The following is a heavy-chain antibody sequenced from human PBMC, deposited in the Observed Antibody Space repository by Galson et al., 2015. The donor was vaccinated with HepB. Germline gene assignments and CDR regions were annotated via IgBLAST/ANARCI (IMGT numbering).Heavy chain of an antibody. D-gene: IGHD2-8*01. CDR2: IDPSESYT. CDR3: ARWPKYCTNAVCYSFDY. CDR1: GYKFTTYW. V-gene: IGHV5-10-1*01. J-gene: IGHJ4*02. Sequence: QSGAEVTKPGESLRLSCKGSGYKFTTYWINWVRQMPGKGLEWMGRIDPSESYTNYSPSFQGHVTISADKSTSTAYLQWSSLKASDTAMYYCARWPKYCTNAVCYSFDYGGQGTVVTVSS.